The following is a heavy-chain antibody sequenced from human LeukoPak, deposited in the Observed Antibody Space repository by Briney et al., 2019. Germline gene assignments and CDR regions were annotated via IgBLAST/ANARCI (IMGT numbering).Heavy chain of an antibody. J-gene: IGHJ4*02. CDR1: GFTFSSHA. V-gene: IGHV3-23*01. D-gene: IGHD6-19*01. CDR2: ISGSGGST. Sequence: GGSLRLSCAASGFTFSSHAMSGVPEAPGKGRECVSAISGSGGSTYYADSVKGRFTISTDNSKNTLYLRMNSLRAEDTAVYYCAKNQWLASYYFDYWGQGTLVTVSS. CDR3: AKNQWLASYYFDY.